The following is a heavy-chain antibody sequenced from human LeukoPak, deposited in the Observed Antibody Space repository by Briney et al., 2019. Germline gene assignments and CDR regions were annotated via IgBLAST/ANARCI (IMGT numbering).Heavy chain of an antibody. CDR3: AKRDNNDYYTGLHVFDV. D-gene: IGHD3-22*01. CDR1: GFSFSDYA. Sequence: GGSLRLSCAASGFSFSDYAMTWVRQAPGKGLEWVSGISGDGDTTYYADSVKGRFTISRDNSKNSLYLQMNSLRAEDTAVYYCAKRDNNDYYTGLHVFDVWGQGTMVTVSS. J-gene: IGHJ3*01. CDR2: ISGDGDTT. V-gene: IGHV3-23*01.